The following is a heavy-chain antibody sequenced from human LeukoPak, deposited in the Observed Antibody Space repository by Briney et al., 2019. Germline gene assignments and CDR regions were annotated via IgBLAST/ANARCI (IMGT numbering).Heavy chain of an antibody. CDR2: ISYDGSNK. Sequence: PGRSLRLSCAASGFTLSSYGMHWVRQAPGKGLEWVAVISYDGSNKYYADSVKGRFTISRGNSKNTLYLQMNSLRAEDTAVYYCAKGGSSWAYWGQGTLVTVSS. V-gene: IGHV3-30*18. J-gene: IGHJ4*02. D-gene: IGHD6-13*01. CDR3: AKGGSSWAY. CDR1: GFTLSSYG.